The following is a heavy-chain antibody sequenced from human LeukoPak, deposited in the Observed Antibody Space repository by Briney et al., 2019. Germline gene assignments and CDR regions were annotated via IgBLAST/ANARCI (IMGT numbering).Heavy chain of an antibody. V-gene: IGHV4-30-2*01. Sequence: SETLSLTCAVSGGSISSGGYSWSWIRQPPGKGLEGIGYIYHSGSTYYNLSLKSRVTISVARSKNQFSLKLSSVTAADTALYSCARAGGLTGYLAYWGPGTLVTVSS. J-gene: IGHJ4*02. CDR3: ARAGGLTGYLAY. D-gene: IGHD3-9*01. CDR1: GGSISSGGYS. CDR2: IYHSGST.